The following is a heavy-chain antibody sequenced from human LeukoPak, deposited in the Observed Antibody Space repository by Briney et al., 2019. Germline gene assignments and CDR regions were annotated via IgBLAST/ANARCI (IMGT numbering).Heavy chain of an antibody. D-gene: IGHD5-18*01. CDR3: ARTGGYSSYYYYMDV. Sequence: GGSLRLSCAASGFTFSSYAMSWVRQAPGKGLEWVSAISGSGGSTYYADSVKGRFTISRDNSKNTLYLQMNSLRAEYTAVYYCARTGGYSSYYYYMDVWGKGTTVTVSS. J-gene: IGHJ6*03. CDR2: ISGSGGST. V-gene: IGHV3-23*01. CDR1: GFTFSSYA.